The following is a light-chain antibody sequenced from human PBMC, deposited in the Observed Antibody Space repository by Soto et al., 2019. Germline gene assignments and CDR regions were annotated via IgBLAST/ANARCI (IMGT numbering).Light chain of an antibody. J-gene: IGKJ4*01. V-gene: IGKV3-11*01. Sequence: EIVLTQSPATLSLSPGERATLSCRASQSVSRYLAWYQQKPGQAPRLLVYDASNRATGIPARFSGSGSGTDFTLTISSLEPEDFAVYYCHQRYSWPPLTFGGGTNVEIK. CDR2: DAS. CDR1: QSVSRY. CDR3: HQRYSWPPLT.